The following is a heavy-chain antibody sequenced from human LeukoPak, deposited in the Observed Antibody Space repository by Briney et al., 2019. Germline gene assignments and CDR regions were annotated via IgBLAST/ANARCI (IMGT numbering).Heavy chain of an antibody. V-gene: IGHV3-48*01. J-gene: IGHJ4*02. D-gene: IGHD2-2*01. Sequence: GGSLRLSCAASGFTFSSYSMNWVRQAPGKGLEWVSYISSRGSTIYYADSVKGRFTISRDNAKNSLYLQMNSLRAEDTAMYYCARDGCSSTRCYDYWGQGTLVTVSS. CDR2: ISSRGSTI. CDR3: ARDGCSSTRCYDY. CDR1: GFTFSSYS.